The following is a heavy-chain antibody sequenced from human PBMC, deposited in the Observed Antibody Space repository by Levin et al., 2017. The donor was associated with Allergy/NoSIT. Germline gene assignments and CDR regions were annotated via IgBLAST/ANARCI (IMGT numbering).Heavy chain of an antibody. CDR3: ARLYNNNLAMDY. Sequence: ASETLSLTCTVSGGSLSSGDYYWSWIRQPPGKGLQWIGYIYYSGSTYYNPSLKSRVIISVDMSKNQFSLRLSSVTAADSAVYYCARLYNNNLAMDYWGQGALVTVSS. V-gene: IGHV4-30-4*01. CDR2: IYYSGST. CDR1: GGSLSSGDYY. J-gene: IGHJ4*02. D-gene: IGHD3-10*01.